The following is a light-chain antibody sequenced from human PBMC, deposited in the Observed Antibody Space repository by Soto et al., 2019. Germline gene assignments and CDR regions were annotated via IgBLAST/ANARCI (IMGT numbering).Light chain of an antibody. CDR2: GAS. J-gene: IGKJ5*01. Sequence: ESVLTQSPGTLSLSPGERATLSCRASQSISSSNLAWYQQKPGQAPRLLIFGASNRATGIPDRFGGSGSGTDFTLTISRLEPEDFAVYYCQQYGRSLITFGQGTRLEMK. CDR3: QQYGRSLIT. CDR1: QSISSSN. V-gene: IGKV3-20*01.